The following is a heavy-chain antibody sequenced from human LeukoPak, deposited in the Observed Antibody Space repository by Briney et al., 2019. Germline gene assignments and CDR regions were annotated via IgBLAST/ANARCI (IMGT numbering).Heavy chain of an antibody. Sequence: GGSLRLSCAASGFTFTSYFMGWVRQAPGKGLEWVANIKEDGSEKYYADSVRGRFTISRDNADNSVYLQMNSLRAEDTAVYYCASSYYYDSSGYYWYFDLWGRGTLVTVSS. CDR2: IKEDGSEK. V-gene: IGHV3-7*01. D-gene: IGHD3-22*01. CDR3: ASSYYYDSSGYYWYFDL. J-gene: IGHJ2*01. CDR1: GFTFTSYF.